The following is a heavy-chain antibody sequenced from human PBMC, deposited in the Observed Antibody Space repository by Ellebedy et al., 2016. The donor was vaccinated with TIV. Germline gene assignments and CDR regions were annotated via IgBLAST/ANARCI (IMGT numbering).Heavy chain of an antibody. V-gene: IGHV3-23*01. D-gene: IGHD3-22*01. J-gene: IGHJ4*02. CDR3: AKLDSSGYYYGRFDY. Sequence: ESLKISCGASGFSFSNFAMTWVRQAPGKGLEWVSSISASGISTDYADSVRGRVTISRDNSRNTLYLQMDSLRADDTAVYYCAKLDSSGYYYGRFDYWGQGTLVTVSS. CDR1: GFSFSNFA. CDR2: ISASGIST.